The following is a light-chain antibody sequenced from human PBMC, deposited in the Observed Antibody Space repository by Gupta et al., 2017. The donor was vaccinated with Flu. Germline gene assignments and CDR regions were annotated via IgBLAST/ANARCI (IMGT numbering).Light chain of an antibody. J-gene: IGLJ1*01. CDR1: SLRSHY. Sequence: SSELTYDPAVSVALGQTGRITCQGDSLRSHYASWYQQKPGQAPVLLIYGKNNRPSGSPDRFSGSSSGNTASLTITWAQAEEEADYYCNTMESRGKYYYVFGTGTKVTVL. CDR3: NTMESRGKYYYV. CDR2: GKN. V-gene: IGLV3-19*01.